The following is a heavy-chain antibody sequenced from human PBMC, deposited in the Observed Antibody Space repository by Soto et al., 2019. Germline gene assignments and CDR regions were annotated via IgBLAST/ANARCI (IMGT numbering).Heavy chain of an antibody. Sequence: QITLNESGPTVVKPAETLTLTCTFSGFSLTTSGVGVGWIRPSPGKAPEWLALLYWDDDKRYSASLKSRLTITKDTAKNQVVLTMASVDPADTATYYCAHRILRTVFGMVTTTAIYFESWGQGTPVVVSS. D-gene: IGHD3-3*01. CDR1: GFSLTTSGVG. CDR3: AHRILRTVFGMVTTTAIYFES. CDR2: LYWDDDK. J-gene: IGHJ4*02. V-gene: IGHV2-5*02.